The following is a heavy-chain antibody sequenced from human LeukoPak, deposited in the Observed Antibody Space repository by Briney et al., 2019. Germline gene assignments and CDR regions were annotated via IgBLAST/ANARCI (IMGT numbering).Heavy chain of an antibody. V-gene: IGHV4-34*01. CDR1: GGSFSGYY. J-gene: IGHJ4*02. CDR2: INHSGST. CDR3: ARRSIAAAGDLIDY. Sequence: KPSETLSLTCAVYGGSFSGYYWSWIRQPPGKGLEWIGEINHSGSTNYNPSLKSRVTISVDTSKNQFSLKLSSVTAADTAVYYCARRSIAAAGDLIDYWGQGTLVTVSS. D-gene: IGHD6-13*01.